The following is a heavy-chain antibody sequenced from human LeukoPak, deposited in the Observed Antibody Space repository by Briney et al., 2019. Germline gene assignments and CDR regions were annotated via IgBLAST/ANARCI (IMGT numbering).Heavy chain of an antibody. Sequence: GGSLRLSCAASGFSFSSHWVHWVRQAPGKGLVWVSRISDDGSYTSNVDSVKGRFTISRDNVNNTLYLHMNSLRAEDTAVYYCASFGISWRSSYWGQGTLVTVSS. CDR2: ISDDGSYT. CDR3: ASFGISWRSSY. J-gene: IGHJ4*02. D-gene: IGHD2-21*01. CDR1: GFSFSSHW. V-gene: IGHV3-74*01.